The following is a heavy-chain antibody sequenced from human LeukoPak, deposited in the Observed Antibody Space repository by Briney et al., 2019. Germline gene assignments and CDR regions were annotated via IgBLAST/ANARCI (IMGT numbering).Heavy chain of an antibody. V-gene: IGHV1-2*02. CDR3: ARTRDRITMIVVVIADAFDI. CDR2: INPNSGGT. Sequence: ASVTVSCKASGYTFTGYYMHWVRQAPGQGLEWMGWINPNSGGTNYAQKLQGRVTMTTDTSTSTAYMELRSLRSDDTAVYYCARTRDRITMIVVVIADAFDIWGQGTMVTVSS. CDR1: GYTFTGYY. J-gene: IGHJ3*02. D-gene: IGHD3-22*01.